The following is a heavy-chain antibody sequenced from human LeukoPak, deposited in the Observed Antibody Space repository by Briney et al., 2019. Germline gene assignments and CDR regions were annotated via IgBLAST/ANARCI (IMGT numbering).Heavy chain of an antibody. Sequence: GGSLRLSCAASGFTFSDYYMSWIRQAPGKGLEWVSYISGSGSTIYYADSVKGRFTISRDNAKNSLYLQMNSLRAEDTAVYYCARDRYCSSTSCYPENTWFDPWGQGTLVTVSS. J-gene: IGHJ5*02. CDR1: GFTFSDYY. V-gene: IGHV3-11*01. CDR3: ARDRYCSSTSCYPENTWFDP. CDR2: ISGSGSTI. D-gene: IGHD2-2*01.